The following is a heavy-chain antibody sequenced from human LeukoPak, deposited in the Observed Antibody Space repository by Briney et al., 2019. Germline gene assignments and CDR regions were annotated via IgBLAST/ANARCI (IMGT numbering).Heavy chain of an antibody. J-gene: IGHJ4*02. Sequence: ASVNVSCKASGYTFTSYGISWLRQAPGQGLDWMGLTSPYRGDTNYAQTFQGRDTMTTVTSTTTTHMELRSMRSDDTAVYYCARTLADYGGNSYYFDYWGQGALVTVSS. V-gene: IGHV1-18*01. CDR2: TSPYRGDT. CDR3: ARTLADYGGNSYYFDY. CDR1: GYTFTSYG. D-gene: IGHD4-23*01.